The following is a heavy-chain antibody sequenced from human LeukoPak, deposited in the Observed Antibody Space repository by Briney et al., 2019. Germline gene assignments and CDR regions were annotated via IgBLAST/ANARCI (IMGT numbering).Heavy chain of an antibody. J-gene: IGHJ3*02. CDR1: GGSISSYY. V-gene: IGHV4-39*01. CDR3: ARHKGLRYGARYNAFDI. D-gene: IGHD5-12*01. Sequence: SETLSLTCTVSGGSISSYYWGWIRQPPGKGLEWIGSIYYSGSTYYNPSLKSRVTISVDTSKNQFSLKLSSVTAADTAVYYCARHKGLRYGARYNAFDIWGQGTMVTVSS. CDR2: IYYSGST.